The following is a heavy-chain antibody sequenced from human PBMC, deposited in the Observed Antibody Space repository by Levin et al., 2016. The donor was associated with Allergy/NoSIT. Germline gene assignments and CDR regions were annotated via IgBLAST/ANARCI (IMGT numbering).Heavy chain of an antibody. D-gene: IGHD6-19*01. J-gene: IGHJ6*02. CDR1: GDSISTYY. Sequence: SETLSLTCTVSGDSISTYYWSWIRQPPGRGLEWIGYIYHSGNTNYNPSLKSRVTISIDTSRNQFSLRLRSVTAADTAVYFCARLAPLAVVGPNTYYHSMDVWGQGTTVTVSS. V-gene: IGHV4-59*08. CDR3: ARLAPLAVVGPNTYYHSMDV. CDR2: IYHSGNT.